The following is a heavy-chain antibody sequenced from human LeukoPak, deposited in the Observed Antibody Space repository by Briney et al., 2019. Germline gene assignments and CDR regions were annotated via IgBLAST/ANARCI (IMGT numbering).Heavy chain of an antibody. CDR3: ARCSVPNWFDP. J-gene: IGHJ5*02. V-gene: IGHV4-59*02. CDR1: GGSVSGHY. CDR2: IYYSGST. Sequence: SETLSLTCTVSGGSVSGHYWSWIRQPPGKGLEWIGYIYYSGSTTYNPSLKSRVTISVNTSKNQFSLKLSSVTAADTAVYYCARCSVPNWFDPWGQGTLVTVSS. D-gene: IGHD2-15*01.